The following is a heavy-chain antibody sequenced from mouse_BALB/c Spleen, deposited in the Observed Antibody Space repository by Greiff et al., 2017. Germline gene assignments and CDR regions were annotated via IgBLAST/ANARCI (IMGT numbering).Heavy chain of an antibody. CDR2: INSNGGST. V-gene: IGHV5-6-3*01. D-gene: IGHD1-2*01. CDR1: GFTFSSYG. CDR3: ARDRGYYGAWFAY. Sequence: EVKLMESGGGLVQPGGSLKLSCAASGFTFSSYGMSWVRQTPDKRLELVATINSNGGSTYYPDSVKGRFTISRDNAKNTLYLQMSSLKSEDTAMYYCARDRGYYGAWFAYWGQGTLVTVSA. J-gene: IGHJ3*01.